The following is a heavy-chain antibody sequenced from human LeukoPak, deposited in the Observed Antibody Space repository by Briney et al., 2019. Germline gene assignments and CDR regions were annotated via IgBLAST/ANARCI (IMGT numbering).Heavy chain of an antibody. J-gene: IGHJ6*03. D-gene: IGHD4-11*01. CDR2: INHSGST. CDR3: ARGHYSNYYYYYYMDV. V-gene: IGHV4-34*01. CDR1: GGSFSGYY. Sequence: SETLSLTCTVYGGSFSGYYWSWIRQPPGKGLEWIWEINHSGSTNYNPSLKSRVTISIDTSKNQFSLKLSSVTVADTAVYYCARGHYSNYYYYYYMDVWGRGTTVTVSS.